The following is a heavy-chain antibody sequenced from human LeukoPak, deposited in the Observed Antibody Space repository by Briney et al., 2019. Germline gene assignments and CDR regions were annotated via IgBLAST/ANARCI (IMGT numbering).Heavy chain of an antibody. CDR3: ARALGTSGWYWDEYFQH. J-gene: IGHJ1*01. D-gene: IGHD6-19*01. V-gene: IGHV3-7*03. CDR2: IKQDGSEK. CDR1: GFTFSSYW. Sequence: PGGSLRLSCAASGFTFSSYWMSWVRQAPGKGLEWVANIKQDGSEKYYVDSVKGRFTISRDNAKNSLYLQMNSLRAEDTAVYYCARALGTSGWYWDEYFQHWGQGTLVTVSS.